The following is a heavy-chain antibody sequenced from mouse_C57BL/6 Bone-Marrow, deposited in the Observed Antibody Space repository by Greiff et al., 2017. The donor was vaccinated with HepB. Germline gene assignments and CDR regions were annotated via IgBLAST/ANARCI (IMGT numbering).Heavy chain of an antibody. Sequence: EVKLVESGGGLVQPGGSLKLSCAASGFTFSDYGMAWVRQAPRKGPEWVAFISNLAYSIYYADTVTGRFTISRGNAKNTLYLEMSSLRSEDTAMYYCASYDYDGFAYWGQGTLVTVSA. CDR1: GFTFSDYG. CDR3: ASYDYDGFAY. CDR2: ISNLAYSI. J-gene: IGHJ3*01. V-gene: IGHV5-15*01. D-gene: IGHD2-4*01.